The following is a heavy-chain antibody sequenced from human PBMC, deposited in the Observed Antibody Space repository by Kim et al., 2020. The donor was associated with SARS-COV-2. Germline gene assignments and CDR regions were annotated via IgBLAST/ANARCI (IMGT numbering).Heavy chain of an antibody. CDR3: ARSHVYDSSGYSHGFDY. J-gene: IGHJ4*02. CDR1: GFTFSSYG. D-gene: IGHD3-22*01. V-gene: IGHV3-33*05. Sequence: GGSLRLSCAASGFTFSSYGMHWVRQAPGKGLEWVTVISYDGSNKYYADSVKGRFTISRDNSKNTLYLQMNSLRAEDTAVYYCARSHVYDSSGYSHGFDYWGQGTLVTVSS. CDR2: ISYDGSNK.